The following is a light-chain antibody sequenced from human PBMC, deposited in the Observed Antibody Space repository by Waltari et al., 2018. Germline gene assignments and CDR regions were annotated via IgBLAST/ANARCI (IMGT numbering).Light chain of an antibody. J-gene: IGKJ2*01. CDR1: QSVSSF. Sequence: DIVLTQSPATLSLSPGQRATLSCMANQSVSSFLAWYQQKPGQAPRLLIYDASNRATGIPARFSGSGSGTDFTLTISSLEPEDFAVYYCQHRRNWPSYTFGQGTKLEI. CDR2: DAS. V-gene: IGKV3-11*01. CDR3: QHRRNWPSYT.